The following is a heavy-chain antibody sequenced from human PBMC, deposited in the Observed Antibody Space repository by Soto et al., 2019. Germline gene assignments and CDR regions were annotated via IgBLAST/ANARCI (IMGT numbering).Heavy chain of an antibody. CDR2: INHSGST. V-gene: IGHV4-34*01. J-gene: IGHJ4*02. Sequence: SETLSLTCAVYGGSFSGYYWSWIRQPPGKGLEWIGEINHSGSTNYNPSLKSRVTISVDTSKNQFSLKLGSVTAADTAVYYCARTGRGDYWGQGTLVPVSS. CDR3: ARTGRGDY. D-gene: IGHD3-10*01. CDR1: GGSFSGYY.